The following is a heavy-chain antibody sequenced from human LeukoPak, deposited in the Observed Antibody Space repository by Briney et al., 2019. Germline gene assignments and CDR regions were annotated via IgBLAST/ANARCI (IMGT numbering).Heavy chain of an antibody. Sequence: RPSETLSLTCAVSGYSISSGYYWGWIRQPPGKGLEWIGSIYHSGSTYYNPSLKSRVTISVDTSKNQFSLKLSSVTAADTAVYYCAREDYSNLLIDYWGQGTLVTVSS. J-gene: IGHJ4*02. CDR2: IYHSGST. CDR3: AREDYSNLLIDY. CDR1: GYSISSGYY. D-gene: IGHD4-11*01. V-gene: IGHV4-38-2*01.